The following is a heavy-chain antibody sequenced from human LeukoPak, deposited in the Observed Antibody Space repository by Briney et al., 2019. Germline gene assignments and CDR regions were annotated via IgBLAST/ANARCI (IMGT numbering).Heavy chain of an antibody. CDR3: VRRRYFGYYFDY. CDR1: GGSFSGYY. Sequence: SETLSLTCTVYGGSFSGYYWSWIRQPPGKGLEWIGEINHSGSTNYNPSLKSRVTISVDTSKNQFSLRLSSVTAADTAVYYCVRRRYFGYYFDYWGQGTLVTVSS. V-gene: IGHV4-34*01. J-gene: IGHJ4*02. CDR2: INHSGST. D-gene: IGHD3-9*01.